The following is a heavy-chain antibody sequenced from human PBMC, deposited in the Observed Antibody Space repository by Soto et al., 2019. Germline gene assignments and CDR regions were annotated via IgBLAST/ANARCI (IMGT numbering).Heavy chain of an antibody. D-gene: IGHD4-17*01. CDR1: GFTFDDYG. V-gene: IGHV3-20*01. J-gene: IGHJ5*02. CDR2: INWNGGST. CDR3: ARVGHGDYGVGYNWFDP. Sequence: GGSLRLSCAASGFTFDDYGMSWVRQAPGKGLEWVSGINWNGGSTGYADSVKGRFTISRDNAKNSLYLQMNSLRAEDTALYHCARVGHGDYGVGYNWFDPWGQGTLVTVSS.